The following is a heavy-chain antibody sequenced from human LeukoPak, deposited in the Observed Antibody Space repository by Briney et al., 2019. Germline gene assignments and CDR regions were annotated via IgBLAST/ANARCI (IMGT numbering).Heavy chain of an antibody. J-gene: IGHJ5*02. CDR1: GYTFTSYD. Sequence: ASVKVSCKASGYTFTSYDINWVRQATGQGLEWMGWMNPNSGDTGYEQKFQGSVTMTRNTSISAAYMELSSLRSADAAVYYCATRVGGWLPMPWGQGTLVTVSS. CDR3: ATRVGGWLPMP. CDR2: MNPNSGDT. D-gene: IGHD5-12*01. V-gene: IGHV1-8*01.